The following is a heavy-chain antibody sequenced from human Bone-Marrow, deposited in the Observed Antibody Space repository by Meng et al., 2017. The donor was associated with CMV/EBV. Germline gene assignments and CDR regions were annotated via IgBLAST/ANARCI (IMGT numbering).Heavy chain of an antibody. J-gene: IGHJ5*02. D-gene: IGHD3-10*01. V-gene: IGHV4-39*07. CDR2: IYYSGST. CDR3: ARERTYYYGSGSYGYNWFDP. CDR1: GGSISSSSYY. Sequence: SETLSLTCTVSGGSISSSSYYWGWIRQPPGKGLEWIGSIYYSGSTYYNPSLKSRVTISVDTSKNQFSLKLSSVTAADTAVYYCARERTYYYGSGSYGYNWFDPWGQGTLVTVSS.